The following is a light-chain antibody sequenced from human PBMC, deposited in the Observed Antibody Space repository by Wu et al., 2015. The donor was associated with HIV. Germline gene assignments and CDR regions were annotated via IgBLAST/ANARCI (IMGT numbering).Light chain of an antibody. CDR3: QQRTNWPPIT. Sequence: QSPSTLSASVGDRVTITCRASQSISSSYLVWYQQKPGQAPRLLIYGASSRATGIPDRFSGIGSGTDFTLTISRLEPEDFAVYYCQQRTNWPPITFGQGTRLEIK. J-gene: IGKJ5*01. V-gene: IGKV3D-20*02. CDR1: QSISSSY. CDR2: GAS.